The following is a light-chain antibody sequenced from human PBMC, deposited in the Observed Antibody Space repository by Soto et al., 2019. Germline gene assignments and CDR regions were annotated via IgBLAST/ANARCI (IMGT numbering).Light chain of an antibody. CDR3: QQRRNWPLT. J-gene: IGKJ4*01. V-gene: IGKV3-11*01. CDR2: DAS. Sequence: EIVLTQSPATLSLSPGERATLSCGASQSVSSFLAWYQQKPGQAPRLLIYDASNRATGIPARFSGSGSGTEFTLTISSLQSEDFAIYHCQQRRNWPLTFGGGTKVDIK. CDR1: QSVSSF.